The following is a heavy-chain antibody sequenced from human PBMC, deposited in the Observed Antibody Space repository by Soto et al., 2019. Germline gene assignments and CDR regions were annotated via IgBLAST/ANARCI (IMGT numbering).Heavy chain of an antibody. J-gene: IGHJ6*02. CDR3: AREYCTNGGCYHLTLDYYYGMDV. V-gene: IGHV3-21*01. Sequence: PGGSLRLSCAASGFTFSNAWMSWVRQAPGKGLEWVSGIRGFRPYTFYAESVKGRFTISRDNAKNSLYLQMNSLRAEDTAVYYCAREYCTNGGCYHLTLDYYYGMDVWGQGTTVTGSS. D-gene: IGHD2-8*01. CDR1: GFTFSNAW. CDR2: IRGFRPYT.